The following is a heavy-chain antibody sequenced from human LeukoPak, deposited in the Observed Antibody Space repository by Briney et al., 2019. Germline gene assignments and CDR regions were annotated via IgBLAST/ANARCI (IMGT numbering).Heavy chain of an antibody. D-gene: IGHD6-19*01. J-gene: IGHJ4*02. CDR3: ASHRRYTTSSEEFDY. Sequence: SETLSLTCTVSGGSISSSDYYGAWIRQPPGKGLEWIGSIYYSGNTYYNPSLKSRVTISVDTSKNQFSLTLSSVTAADTTVYYCASHRRYTTSSEEFDYWGQGTLVTVSS. CDR2: IYYSGNT. CDR1: GGSISSSDYY. V-gene: IGHV4-39*01.